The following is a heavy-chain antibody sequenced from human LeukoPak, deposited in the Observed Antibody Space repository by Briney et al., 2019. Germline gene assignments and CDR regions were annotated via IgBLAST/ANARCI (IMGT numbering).Heavy chain of an antibody. J-gene: IGHJ6*03. CDR3: ARVGGAQRNYYYYYYMDV. Sequence: GGSLRLSCAASGFTFDDYGMSWVRQAPGKGLEWVSGINWNGGSTGYADSVKGRFTISRDNAKNSLYLQMNSLRADDTALYHCARVGGAQRNYYYYYYMDVWGKGTTVTVSS. D-gene: IGHD1-14*01. V-gene: IGHV3-20*01. CDR2: INWNGGST. CDR1: GFTFDDYG.